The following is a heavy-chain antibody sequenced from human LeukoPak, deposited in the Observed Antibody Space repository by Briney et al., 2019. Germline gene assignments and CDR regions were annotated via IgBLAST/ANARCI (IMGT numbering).Heavy chain of an antibody. D-gene: IGHD3-9*01. Sequence: GGSLRLSCAASGFTFSSYEMNWVRQAPGKGLEWVSYISSSGSTIYYADSVKGRFTISRDNAKNSLYLQMNSLRAEDTALYYCARNVLRYFDWLLRPEYYFDYWGQGTLVTVSS. V-gene: IGHV3-48*03. CDR1: GFTFSSYE. J-gene: IGHJ4*02. CDR2: ISSSGSTI. CDR3: ARNVLRYFDWLLRPEYYFDY.